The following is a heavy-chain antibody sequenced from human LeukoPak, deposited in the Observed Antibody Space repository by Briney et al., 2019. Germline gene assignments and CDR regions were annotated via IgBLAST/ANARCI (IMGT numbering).Heavy chain of an antibody. D-gene: IGHD3-22*01. CDR1: GGSISTYY. J-gene: IGHJ4*02. CDR3: ARQREYYESSGYYSFDY. V-gene: IGHV4-59*08. CDR2: IYSSGST. Sequence: PSETLSLTCTVSGGSISTYYWSWIRQPPGKGLEWIGNIYSSGSTNYNPSLKSRVTISVDTSKNQFSLKLSSVTAADTAVYYCARQREYYESSGYYSFDYWGQGTLVTVSS.